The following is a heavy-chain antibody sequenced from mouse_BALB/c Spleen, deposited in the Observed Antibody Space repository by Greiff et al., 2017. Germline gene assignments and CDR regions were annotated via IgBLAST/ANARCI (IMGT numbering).Heavy chain of an antibody. D-gene: IGHD3-2*02. J-gene: IGHJ2*01. Sequence: EVHLVESGGGLVKPGGSLKLSCAASGFTFSSYAMSWVRQSPEKRLEWVAEISSGGSYTYYPDTVTGRFTISRDNAKNTLYLEMSSLRSEDTAMYYCARDQEGSGFDYWGQGTTLTVSA. V-gene: IGHV5-9-4*01. CDR2: ISSGGSYT. CDR3: ARDQEGSGFDY. CDR1: GFTFSSYA.